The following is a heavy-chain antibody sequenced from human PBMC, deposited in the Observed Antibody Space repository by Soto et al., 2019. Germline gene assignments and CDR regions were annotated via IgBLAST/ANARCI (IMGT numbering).Heavy chain of an antibody. D-gene: IGHD3-3*01. Sequence: ASVKVSCKASGGTFSSYAISWVRQAPGQGLEWMGGIIPTFGTANYAQKFQGRVTITADKSTSTAYMELSSLRSEDTAVYYCARDHRITIFGVAIPSYGMDVWGQGTTVTVSS. CDR3: ARDHRITIFGVAIPSYGMDV. CDR1: GGTFSSYA. CDR2: IIPTFGTA. J-gene: IGHJ6*02. V-gene: IGHV1-69*06.